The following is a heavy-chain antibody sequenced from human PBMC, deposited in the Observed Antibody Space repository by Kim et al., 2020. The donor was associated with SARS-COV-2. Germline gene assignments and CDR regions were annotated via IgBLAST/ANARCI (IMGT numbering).Heavy chain of an antibody. Sequence: SETLSLTCTVSGGSISSSSYYWGWIRQPPGKGLEWIGSIYYSGSTYYNPSLKSRVTISVDTSKNQFSLKLSSVTAADTAVYYCARPYYDFWSGYYTANNYYGMDVWGQGTTVTVSS. CDR1: GGSISSSSYY. J-gene: IGHJ6*02. D-gene: IGHD3-3*01. CDR3: ARPYYDFWSGYYTANNYYGMDV. V-gene: IGHV4-39*01. CDR2: IYYSGST.